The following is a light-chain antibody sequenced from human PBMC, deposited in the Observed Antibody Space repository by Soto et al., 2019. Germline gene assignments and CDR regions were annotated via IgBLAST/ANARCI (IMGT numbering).Light chain of an antibody. J-gene: IGKJ1*01. CDR2: DAS. CDR3: QQYNSYWT. V-gene: IGKV1-5*01. Sequence: DIQMTQSPSTLSASVGDRVTITCRASQSVRSWLAWYQQEPGRAPKFLIYDASSLESGVPSRFSGSGSGTEFTLTISSLQPDDFATYYCQQYNSYWTFGQGTKVDIK. CDR1: QSVRSW.